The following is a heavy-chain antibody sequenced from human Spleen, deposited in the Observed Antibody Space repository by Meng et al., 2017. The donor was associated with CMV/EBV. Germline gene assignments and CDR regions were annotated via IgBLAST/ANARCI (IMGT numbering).Heavy chain of an antibody. J-gene: IGHJ4*02. D-gene: IGHD2-2*01. V-gene: IGHV3-11*04. CDR1: TFSDYY. Sequence: TFSDYYMSWIRQAPGKGLECVSYISSSGSTIYYADSVKGRFTISRDNAKNSLYLQMNSLRAEDTAVYYCARGRYCSSTSCYYLYFDYWGQGTLVTVSS. CDR2: ISSSGSTI. CDR3: ARGRYCSSTSCYYLYFDY.